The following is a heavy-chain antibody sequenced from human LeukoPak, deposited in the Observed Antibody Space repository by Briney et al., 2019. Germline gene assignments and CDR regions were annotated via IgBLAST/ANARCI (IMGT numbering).Heavy chain of an antibody. CDR3: ARLPTGYPNWFDT. V-gene: IGHV4-39*01. D-gene: IGHD5-18*01. CDR2: IHYTGST. J-gene: IGHJ5*02. Sequence: SETLSLTCAVSGGSISSISSNNWAWIRQPPGKGLELIAAIHYTGSTYYNPSFVSRVTISVDTSKNQFSLKLNSLTATDTAVYYCARLPTGYPNWFDTWGQGILVTVSS. CDR1: GGSISSISSNN.